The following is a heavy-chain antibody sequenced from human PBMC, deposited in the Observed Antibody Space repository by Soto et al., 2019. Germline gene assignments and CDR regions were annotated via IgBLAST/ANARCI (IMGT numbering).Heavy chain of an antibody. V-gene: IGHV5-51*01. D-gene: IGHD5-12*01. CDR2: IYPGDSDT. CDR3: ARLVVATIPVYYYYGMDV. J-gene: IGHJ6*02. CDR1: GYSFTSYW. Sequence: GESLKISCKGSGYSFTSYWIGWVRQMPGKGLEWMGIIYPGDSDTRYSPSFQGQVTISADKSISTAYLQWSSLKASDTAMYYCARLVVATIPVYYYYGMDVWSQGTTVTVSS.